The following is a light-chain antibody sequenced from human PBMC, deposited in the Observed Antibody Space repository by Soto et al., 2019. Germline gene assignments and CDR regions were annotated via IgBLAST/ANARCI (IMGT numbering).Light chain of an antibody. Sequence: DIQMTQSPSTLSASVGDRVTITCRASQSISSWLAWYQQKPGKAPKILIYDASSLESGVPSRFSGSGSGTEFTLTISSLQPDDFATYYCQQYKSYPYTFGQGTKVDIK. J-gene: IGKJ2*01. V-gene: IGKV1-5*01. CDR1: QSISSW. CDR2: DAS. CDR3: QQYKSYPYT.